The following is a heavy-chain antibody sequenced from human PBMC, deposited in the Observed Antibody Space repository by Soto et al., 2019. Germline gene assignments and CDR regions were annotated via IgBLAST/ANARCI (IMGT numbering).Heavy chain of an antibody. CDR1: GGSVSSSNW. Sequence: QVQLQESGPGLEKPSGTLSLTCAVSGGSVSSSNWWSWVRQSPGKGLDWMGDIYHSGSAHYNPSLKSRATISLDKSKNQCSLRLTSVTAADTAVYYCARVPGVVVSADDAFDIWGPGTRVIVSS. J-gene: IGHJ3*02. CDR2: IYHSGSA. CDR3: ARVPGVVVSADDAFDI. D-gene: IGHD2-21*02. V-gene: IGHV4-4*02.